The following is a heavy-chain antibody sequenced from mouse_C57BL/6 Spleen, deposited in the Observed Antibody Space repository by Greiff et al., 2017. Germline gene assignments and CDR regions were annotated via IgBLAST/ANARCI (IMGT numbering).Heavy chain of an antibody. CDR2: IYPGDGDT. J-gene: IGHJ4*01. V-gene: IGHV1-82*01. CDR3: APCLLRYAMDY. D-gene: IGHD2-1*01. CDR1: GYAFSSSW. Sequence: QVQLQQSGPELVKPGASVKISCKASGYAFSSSWMNWVKQRPGKGLEWIGRIYPGDGDTNYNGKFKGKATLTADKSSSTAYMQLSSLTSEDSAVYFGAPCLLRYAMDYWGQGTSVTVSS.